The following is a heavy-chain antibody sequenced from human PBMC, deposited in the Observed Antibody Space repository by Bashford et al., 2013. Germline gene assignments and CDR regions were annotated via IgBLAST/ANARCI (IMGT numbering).Heavy chain of an antibody. Sequence: WVRQAPGQGLEWMGGIIPIFGTANYAQKFQGRVTITADKSTSTAYMELSSLRSEDTAVYYCARVEDFWSGYYTDYYYYGMDVWGQGTTVTVSS. J-gene: IGHJ6*02. CDR3: ARVEDFWSGYYTDYYYYGMDV. D-gene: IGHD3-3*01. CDR2: IIPIFGTA. V-gene: IGHV1-69*06.